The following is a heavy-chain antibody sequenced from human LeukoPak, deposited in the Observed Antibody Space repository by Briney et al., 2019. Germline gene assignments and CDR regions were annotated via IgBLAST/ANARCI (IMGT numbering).Heavy chain of an antibody. D-gene: IGHD6-19*01. CDR2: IKQDGSEK. Sequence: PGGSLRLSCAASGFTFSSYWMSWVRQAPGKGLEWVANIKQDGSEKYYVDSVKGRFTISRDNAKNSLYLQMNSLRAEDTAVYYCARDSMGASSGWYPIEYYYYYMDVWGKGTTVTISS. V-gene: IGHV3-7*01. CDR3: ARDSMGASSGWYPIEYYYYYMDV. CDR1: GFTFSSYW. J-gene: IGHJ6*03.